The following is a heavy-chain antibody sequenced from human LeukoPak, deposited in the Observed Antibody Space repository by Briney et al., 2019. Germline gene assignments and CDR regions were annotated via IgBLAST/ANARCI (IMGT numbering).Heavy chain of an antibody. CDR1: GGTFSSYA. CDR3: ARDIEAAGLFLDY. Sequence: ASVKVSCKASGGTFSSYAISWVRQAPGQGLEWVANMKYDGSEKYYVDSVKGRFTISRDNAKNSLYLQMNSLRAEDTAVYYCARDIEAAGLFLDYWGQGTLVTVSS. CDR2: MKYDGSEK. J-gene: IGHJ4*02. V-gene: IGHV3-7*04. D-gene: IGHD6-13*01.